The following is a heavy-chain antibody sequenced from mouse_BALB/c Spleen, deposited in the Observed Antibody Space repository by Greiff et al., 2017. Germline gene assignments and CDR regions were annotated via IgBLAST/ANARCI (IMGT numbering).Heavy chain of an antibody. Sequence: EVKLMESGPELVKPGASVKIPCKASGYTFTDYNMDWVKQSHGKSLEWIGDINPNNGGTIYNQKFKGKATLTVDKSSSTAYMELRSLTSEDTAVYYCARFTTVPFAYWGQGTLVTVSA. CDR3: ARFTTVPFAY. V-gene: IGHV1-18*01. D-gene: IGHD1-1*01. CDR2: INPNNGGT. CDR1: GYTFTDYN. J-gene: IGHJ3*01.